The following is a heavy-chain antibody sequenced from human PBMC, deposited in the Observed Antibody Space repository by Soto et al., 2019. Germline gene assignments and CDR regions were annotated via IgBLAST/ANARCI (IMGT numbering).Heavy chain of an antibody. D-gene: IGHD2-8*01. CDR1: GYSFTSYW. CDR2: IDPSDSYT. Sequence: PGESLKISCKGSGYSFTSYWISWVRQMPGKGLEWMGRIDPSDSYTNYSPSFQGHVTISADKSISTAYLQWSSLKASDTAMYYCATIPPHCTNGVCSPPDYYYYGMDVWGQGTTVTVSS. CDR3: ATIPPHCTNGVCSPPDYYYYGMDV. J-gene: IGHJ6*02. V-gene: IGHV5-10-1*01.